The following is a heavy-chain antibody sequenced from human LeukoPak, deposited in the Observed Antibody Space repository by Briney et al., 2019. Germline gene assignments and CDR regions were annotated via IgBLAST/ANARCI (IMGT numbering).Heavy chain of an antibody. D-gene: IGHD1-26*01. Sequence: PGGSLRLSCAASGFTFSGYAMSWVRQAPGKGLEWVSAISGSGGSTYYADSVKGRFTISRDNSRNTLYLQMNSLRAEDTAVYYCAKDPVGAKLYYFDYWGQGTLVTVSS. CDR1: GFTFSGYA. J-gene: IGHJ4*02. CDR2: ISGSGGST. CDR3: AKDPVGAKLYYFDY. V-gene: IGHV3-23*01.